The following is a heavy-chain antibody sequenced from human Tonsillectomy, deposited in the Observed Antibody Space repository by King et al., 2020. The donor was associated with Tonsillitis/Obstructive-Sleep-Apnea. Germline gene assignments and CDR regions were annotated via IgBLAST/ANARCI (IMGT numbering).Heavy chain of an antibody. CDR2: IYYSGST. CDR3: ARAYYDILTGYLDDAFDI. V-gene: IGHV4-59*08. D-gene: IGHD3-9*01. J-gene: IGHJ3*02. Sequence: VQLQESGPGLVKPSETLSLTCTVSGGSISSYYWSWMRQPPGKGLEWIAYIYYSGSTNYNPSLKSRVTISVDTSKNQFSLKLSSVTAADTAVSYCARAYYDILTGYLDDAFDIWGQGTMVTVSS. CDR1: GGSISSYY.